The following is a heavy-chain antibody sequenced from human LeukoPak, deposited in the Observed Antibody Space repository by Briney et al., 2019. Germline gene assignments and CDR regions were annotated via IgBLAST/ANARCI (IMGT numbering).Heavy chain of an antibody. CDR3: ARAMVVVAATGYFDY. J-gene: IGHJ4*02. CDR1: GYSIISDYY. V-gene: IGHV4-38-2*02. CDR2: IYHSVST. D-gene: IGHD2-15*01. Sequence: SETLSLTCTVSGYSIISDYYWGWIRQPPGKGLEWIGNIYHSVSTYYNPSLKSRVTISVDTSKNQFSLKLSSVTAADTAVYYCARAMVVVAATGYFDYWGLGTLLTVSS.